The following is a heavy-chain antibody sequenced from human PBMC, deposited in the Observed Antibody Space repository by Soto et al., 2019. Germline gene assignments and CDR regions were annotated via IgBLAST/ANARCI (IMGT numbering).Heavy chain of an antibody. CDR1: GFTFSSYG. D-gene: IGHD5-18*01. V-gene: IGHV3-33*01. Sequence: QVQLVESWGGVVQPGRSLRLSCAASGFTFSSYGMHWVRQAPGKGLEWVAVIWYDGSNKYYADSVKGRFTISRDNSKNTLYLQMNSLRAEDTAVYYCARSGGQLWSDYFDYWGQGTLVTVSS. CDR2: IWYDGSNK. CDR3: ARSGGQLWSDYFDY. J-gene: IGHJ4*02.